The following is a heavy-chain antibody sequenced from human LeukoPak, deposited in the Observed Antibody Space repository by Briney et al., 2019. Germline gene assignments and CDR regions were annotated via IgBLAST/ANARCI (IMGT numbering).Heavy chain of an antibody. CDR3: AKRMSRPYGSGSYAFDI. Sequence: GGSLRLSRAASGFTFSSYGMSWVRQAPGKGLEWVSAISGSGGSTYYADSVKGRFTISRDNSKNTLYLQMNSLRVEDTAVYYCAKRMSRPYGSGSYAFDIWGQGTMVTVSS. D-gene: IGHD3-10*01. CDR2: ISGSGGST. J-gene: IGHJ3*02. CDR1: GFTFSSYG. V-gene: IGHV3-23*01.